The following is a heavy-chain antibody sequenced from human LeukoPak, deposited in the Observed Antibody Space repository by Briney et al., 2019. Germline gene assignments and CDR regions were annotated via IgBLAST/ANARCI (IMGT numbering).Heavy chain of an antibody. D-gene: IGHD5-24*01. Sequence: GESLKISCAASGFTFSSYAMHWVRQAPGKGLEYVSAISSNGGSTYYADSVKGRFTISRDNSKNTLYLQMSSLRAEDTAVYYCATNRGWASGDAFDIWGQGTMVTVSS. CDR1: GFTFSSYA. CDR3: ATNRGWASGDAFDI. J-gene: IGHJ3*02. CDR2: ISSNGGST. V-gene: IGHV3-64D*09.